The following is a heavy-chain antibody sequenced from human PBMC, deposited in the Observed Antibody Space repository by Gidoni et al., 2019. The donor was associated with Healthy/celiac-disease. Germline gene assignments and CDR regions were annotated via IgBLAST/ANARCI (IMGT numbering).Heavy chain of an antibody. J-gene: IGHJ6*02. CDR1: GFPCSSYS. CDR3: ARDYFGSYAMDV. Sequence: EVQLVESGGGLVKPGGSLRLYCAASGFPCSSYSMNWVRQAPGKGLEWVSSIISSIDSIYYADSVKGRFTISRDNAKNSLYLHRNSLRAEDTAVYYCARDYFGSYAMDVWGQGTTVTVSS. V-gene: IGHV3-21*01. D-gene: IGHD3-10*01. CDR2: IISSIDSI.